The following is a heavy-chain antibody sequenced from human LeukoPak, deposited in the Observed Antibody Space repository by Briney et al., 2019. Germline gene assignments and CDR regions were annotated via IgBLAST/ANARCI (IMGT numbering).Heavy chain of an antibody. CDR2: ISGSGGST. D-gene: IGHD2-2*01. CDR3: AKPGSSDIVVVPAAIPYYYYYYYMDV. V-gene: IGHV3-23*01. CDR1: GFTVSNNY. Sequence: GGSLRLSCAASGFTVSNNYMSWVRQAPGKGLEWVSAISGSGGSTYYADSVKGRFTISRDNSKNTLYLQMNSLRAEDTAVYYCAKPGSSDIVVVPAAIPYYYYYYYMDVWGKGTTVTVSS. J-gene: IGHJ6*03.